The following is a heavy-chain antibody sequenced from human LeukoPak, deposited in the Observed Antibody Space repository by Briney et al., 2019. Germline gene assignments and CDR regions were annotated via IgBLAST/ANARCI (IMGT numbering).Heavy chain of an antibody. CDR3: ASSYCGGDCSLVGSFDY. CDR2: IYHSGST. V-gene: IGHV4-30-2*01. J-gene: IGHJ4*02. CDR1: GDSISSGGYS. Sequence: SETLSLTCAVSGDSISSGGYSWSWIRQPPGKGLEWIGYIYHSGSTYYNPSLKSRVTISVDRSKNQFSLKLSSVTAADTAVYYCASSYCGGDCSLVGSFDYRGQGTLVTVSS. D-gene: IGHD2-21*02.